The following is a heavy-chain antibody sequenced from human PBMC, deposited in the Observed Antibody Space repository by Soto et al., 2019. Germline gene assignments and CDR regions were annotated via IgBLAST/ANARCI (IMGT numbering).Heavy chain of an antibody. J-gene: IGHJ6*02. CDR2: IHPGDADI. Sequence: GDSLKISCQTSGYIFTKYLIAWVLQLPGEGPDCMGIIHPGDADIRYSPSVQGQVTISADESIGTAYLQWGSLKAADTAIYYCTRRERGTFEGRTANFYGMDVWGQGTTVTVSS. CDR1: GYIFTKYL. D-gene: IGHD1-26*01. V-gene: IGHV5-51*01. CDR3: TRRERGTFEGRTANFYGMDV.